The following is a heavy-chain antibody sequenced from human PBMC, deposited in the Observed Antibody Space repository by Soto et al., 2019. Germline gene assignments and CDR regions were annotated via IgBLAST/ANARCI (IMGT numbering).Heavy chain of an antibody. V-gene: IGHV5-51*01. J-gene: IGHJ4*02. D-gene: IGHD6-13*01. CDR3: ARSPRSSPYFDY. CDR2: TYPGDYET. Sequence: PGESLKISCQCSGYTFSNFWIAWVRQLPGKGLEWMGITYPGDYETRYSPSFHGKVTISADRFIGTAYLQWSSLEASDSAFYFCARSPRSSPYFDYWGQGALVTVSS. CDR1: GYTFSNFW.